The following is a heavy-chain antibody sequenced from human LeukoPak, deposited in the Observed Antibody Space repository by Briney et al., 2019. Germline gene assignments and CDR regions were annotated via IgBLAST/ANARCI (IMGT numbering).Heavy chain of an antibody. CDR1: RHTFILYA. CDR2: ITGGGGST. D-gene: IGHD3-9*01. Sequence: PGGSLRLSCAFSRHTFILYATIWVRQAPGKGLEWVSAITGGGGSTYYADSVKGRFTISRDNSKNTLYLQMNSLRAENTAVYYCASNLRGADWSLDYWGQGTLVTVSS. CDR3: ASNLRGADWSLDY. V-gene: IGHV3-23*01. J-gene: IGHJ4*02.